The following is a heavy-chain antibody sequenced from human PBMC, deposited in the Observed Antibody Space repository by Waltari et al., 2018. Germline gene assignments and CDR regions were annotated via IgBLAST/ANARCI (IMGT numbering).Heavy chain of an antibody. CDR2: ISTSSSTI. CDR1: GFTFSSYN. CDR3: VRARWDYLYFDT. J-gene: IGHJ5*02. Sequence: EVQLVESGGGLVRPGGSLRLSCAASGFTFSSYNMNWVRQAPGKGLEWVSYISTSSSTIYYADSVKGRFTISRDNAKNSLYLQMNSLRAEDTAIYYCVRARWDYLYFDTWGQGTLVTVSS. D-gene: IGHD1-26*01. V-gene: IGHV3-48*04.